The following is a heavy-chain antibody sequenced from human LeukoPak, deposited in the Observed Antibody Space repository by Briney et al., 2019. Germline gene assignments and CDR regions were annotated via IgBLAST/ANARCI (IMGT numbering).Heavy chain of an antibody. D-gene: IGHD5-12*01. Sequence: PGGSLRLSCAASGFTFSSYSMNCVRQDPGDGLEWVSSISISSSYIYYAHSVKRRFTISRDNAKNSQYLQINSVRSEDTPVYYCARVWEIYGGYVASDYWGEGTLVTVSS. CDR1: GFTFSSYS. CDR3: ARVWEIYGGYVASDY. V-gene: IGHV3-21*03. J-gene: IGHJ4*02. CDR2: ISISSSYI.